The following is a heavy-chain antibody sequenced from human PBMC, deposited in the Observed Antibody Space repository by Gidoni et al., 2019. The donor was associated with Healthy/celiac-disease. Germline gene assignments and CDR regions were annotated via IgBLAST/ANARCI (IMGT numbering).Heavy chain of an antibody. Sequence: QVQLQQSGPGLVKPSQTLSRNCAISGDSVSSNSAAWNWSRQSPSRGLEWLGRTYYRSKWYNDYAVSVKSRITINPDTSKNQFSLQLNSVTPEDTAVYYCARVAAAGHRGPDAFDIWGQGQWSPSLQ. V-gene: IGHV6-1*01. CDR1: GDSVSSNSAA. CDR3: ARVAAAGHRGPDAFDI. CDR2: TYYRSKWYN. J-gene: IGHJ3*02. D-gene: IGHD6-13*01.